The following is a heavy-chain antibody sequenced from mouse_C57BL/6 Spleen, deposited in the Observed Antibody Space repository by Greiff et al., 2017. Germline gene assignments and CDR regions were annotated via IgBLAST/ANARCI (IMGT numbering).Heavy chain of an antibody. CDR2: IYPGNSDT. CDR1: GYTFTSYW. V-gene: IGHV1-5*01. J-gene: IGHJ4*01. CDR3: TKCYYYGSSYGAMDY. D-gene: IGHD1-1*01. Sequence: EVQRVESGTVLARPGASVKMSCKTSGYTFTSYWMHWVKQRPGQGLEWIGAIYPGNSDTSYNQKFKGKAKLTAVTSASTAYMELSSLTNEDSAVYYCTKCYYYGSSYGAMDYWGQGTSVTVSS.